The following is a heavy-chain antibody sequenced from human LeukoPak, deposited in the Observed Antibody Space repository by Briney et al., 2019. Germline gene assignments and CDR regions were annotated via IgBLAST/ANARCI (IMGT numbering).Heavy chain of an antibody. CDR2: ISYDGSNT. CDR1: GFTFSSYA. Sequence: GGSLRLSCAASGFTFSSYAMHWVRQAPGKGLEWVAVISYDGSNTYYADSVKGRFTISRDNSKNTLYLQMNSLRAEDTAVYYCARAERGGYSGYDYGMDLWGKGTTVTVSS. J-gene: IGHJ6*04. V-gene: IGHV3-30*04. CDR3: ARAERGGYSGYDYGMDL. D-gene: IGHD5-12*01.